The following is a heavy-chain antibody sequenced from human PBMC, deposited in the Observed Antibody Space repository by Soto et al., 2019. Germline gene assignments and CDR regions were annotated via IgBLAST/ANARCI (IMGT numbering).Heavy chain of an antibody. CDR2: IYYSGST. V-gene: IGHV4-39*01. J-gene: IGHJ4*02. CDR1: GGSISSSSYY. Sequence: SETLSLTCTVSGGSISSSSYYWGWIRQPPGKGLEWIGSIYYSGSTYYNPSLKSRVTISVDTSKNQFSLKLSSVTAADTAVYYCARYLRSGYFRFDFWGQGTLVPVSS. CDR3: ARYLRSGYFRFDF. D-gene: IGHD3-3*01.